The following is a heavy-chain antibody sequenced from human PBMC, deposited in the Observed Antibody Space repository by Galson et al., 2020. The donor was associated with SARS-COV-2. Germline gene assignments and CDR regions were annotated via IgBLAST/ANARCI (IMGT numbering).Heavy chain of an antibody. CDR3: AAELLIGFDY. CDR2: ISGSGGST. CDR1: GFTFSSYA. D-gene: IGHD1-26*01. V-gene: IGHV3-23*01. Sequence: GGSPRLSCAASGFTFSSYAMSWVRQAPGKGLEWVSAISGSGGSTYYAASVKGRFTISRDNSKNTLYLQMNSLRAEDTAVYYCAAELLIGFDYWGQGTLVTVSS. J-gene: IGHJ4*02.